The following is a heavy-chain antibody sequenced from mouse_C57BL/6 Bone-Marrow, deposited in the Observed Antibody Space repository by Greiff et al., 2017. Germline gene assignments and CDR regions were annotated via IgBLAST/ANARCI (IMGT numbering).Heavy chain of an antibody. V-gene: IGHV1-64*01. CDR2: IHPNSGST. D-gene: IGHD2-10*02. J-gene: IGHJ1*03. Sequence: QVQLQQPGAELVKPGASVKLSCKASGYTFTSYWMHWVKQRPGQGLEWIGMIHPNSGSTNYNEKFKSKATLTVDKSSSTAYMQLSSLTSEDSAVXYCARYGKEDWYFDVWGTGTTVTVSS. CDR1: GYTFTSYW. CDR3: ARYGKEDWYFDV.